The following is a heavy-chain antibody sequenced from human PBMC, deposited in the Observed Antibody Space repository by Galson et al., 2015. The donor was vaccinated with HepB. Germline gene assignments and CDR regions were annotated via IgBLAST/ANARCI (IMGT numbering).Heavy chain of an antibody. CDR2: ISGSGGHT. V-gene: IGHV3-23*01. CDR3: AKDWAVDYYYYMDV. Sequence: SLRLSCAASGFTFSSYAMSWVRQAPGKGLEWVSAISGSGGHTYYADSVRGRFTISRDNSKNTLYLQMNSLRAEDTAVYYCAKDWAVDYYYYMDVWGKGTTVTVSS. D-gene: IGHD7-27*01. CDR1: GFTFSSYA. J-gene: IGHJ6*03.